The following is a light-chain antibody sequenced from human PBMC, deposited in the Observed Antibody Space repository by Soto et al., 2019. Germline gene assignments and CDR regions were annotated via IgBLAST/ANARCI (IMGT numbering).Light chain of an antibody. J-gene: IGKJ1*01. CDR2: GAS. Sequence: EIMMTLSPATLSVSPGERATLSCRASQSVSSDLAWYHQKPGQAPRLLIYGASTRATGIPARFSGSGSGTEFTLTINSLQSEDFAVYYCQQYNNWPRTFGQGTKVDIK. CDR1: QSVSSD. V-gene: IGKV3-15*01. CDR3: QQYNNWPRT.